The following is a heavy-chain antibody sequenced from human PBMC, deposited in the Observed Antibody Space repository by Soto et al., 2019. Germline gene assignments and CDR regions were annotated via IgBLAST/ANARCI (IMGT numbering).Heavy chain of an antibody. D-gene: IGHD3-22*01. CDR1: GFTCSSYW. CDR2: ISASGDNT. Sequence: GGSQRISCAPSGFTCSSYWRPWVRQAPGKGLEWVSSISASGDNTVYADSVEGRFTVSRDNYQNTLYLQMNSLRAEDTAAYYCAKSFSGYNDYWGQGALVTVSS. J-gene: IGHJ4*02. CDR3: AKSFSGYNDY. V-gene: IGHV3-23*01.